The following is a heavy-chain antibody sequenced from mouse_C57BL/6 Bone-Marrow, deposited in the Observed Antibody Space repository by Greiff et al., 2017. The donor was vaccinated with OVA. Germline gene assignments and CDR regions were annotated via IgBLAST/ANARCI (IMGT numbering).Heavy chain of an antibody. CDR3: ARRADYRYDATFDY. D-gene: IGHD2-14*01. CDR1: GFSLISSGMG. Sequence: ESGPGILQPSQTLSLTCSVSGFSLISSGMGVSWIRQPSGKGLEWLAHIYWDDDKRYNPSLKSRLTISQDASSNQVFLKITSVDTADTATYYGARRADYRYDATFDYWGQGTPLTVSS. V-gene: IGHV8-12*01. CDR2: IYWDDDK. J-gene: IGHJ2*01.